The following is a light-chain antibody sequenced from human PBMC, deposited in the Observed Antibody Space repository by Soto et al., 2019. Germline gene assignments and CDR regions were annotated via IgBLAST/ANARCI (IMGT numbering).Light chain of an antibody. CDR1: QSVVSN. Sequence: EIVMTQSPATLCVSPGGRVTLSCRSRQSVVSNLAWYQQKPGQAPRLLIYGASTRATGIPARFSGSGSETEFTLTISSLQAEDSAVYFCQQYNNWPTWTFGQGTKVDIK. J-gene: IGKJ1*01. CDR3: QQYNNWPTWT. V-gene: IGKV3-15*01. CDR2: GAS.